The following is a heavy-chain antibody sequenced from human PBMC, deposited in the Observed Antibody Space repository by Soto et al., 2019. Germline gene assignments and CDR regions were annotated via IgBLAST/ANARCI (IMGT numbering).Heavy chain of an antibody. D-gene: IGHD2-2*01. CDR3: ASWGVPAARLNYGLDG. CDR1: DRSVGSVSYS. Sequence: SDPLSLTCPLSDRSVGSVSYSGTWIRQPPVKGLEWIWYIYYIESTNYNPSLKSRVTISVDTSKKHSSLQLSSATAEDTAVYYCASWGVPAARLNYGLDGWGQETTATVYS. J-gene: IGHJ6*02. CDR2: IYYIEST. V-gene: IGHV4-61*03.